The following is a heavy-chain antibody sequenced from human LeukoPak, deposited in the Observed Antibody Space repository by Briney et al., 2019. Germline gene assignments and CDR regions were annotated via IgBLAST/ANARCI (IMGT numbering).Heavy chain of an antibody. CDR1: GYTFTNYA. CDR2: INTNTGNP. Sequence: ASVKVSCKASGYTFTNYAINWVRQAPGQGLEWMGWINTNTGNPTYAQGFTGRFVFSLDTSVSTAYLQISSLKTEDTAVYYCAKDLSRVVDYWGQGTLVTVSS. CDR3: AKDLSRVVDY. J-gene: IGHJ4*02. V-gene: IGHV7-4-1*02.